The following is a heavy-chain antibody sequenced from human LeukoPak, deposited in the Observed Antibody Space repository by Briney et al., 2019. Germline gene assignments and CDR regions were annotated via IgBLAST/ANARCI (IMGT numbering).Heavy chain of an antibody. D-gene: IGHD3-22*01. J-gene: IGHJ4*02. CDR3: ARDLYYYDSSGYSPYYFDY. V-gene: IGHV1-69*05. Sequence: ASVKVSFKASGGTFSSYAISWVRQAPGQGLEWMGRIIPIFGTANYAQKFQGRVTITTDESTSTAYMELSSLRSEDTAVYYCARDLYYYDSSGYSPYYFDYWGQGTLVTVSS. CDR1: GGTFSSYA. CDR2: IIPIFGTA.